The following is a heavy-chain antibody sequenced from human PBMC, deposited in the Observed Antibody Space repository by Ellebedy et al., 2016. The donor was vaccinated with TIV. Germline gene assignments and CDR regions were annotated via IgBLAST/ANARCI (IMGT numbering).Heavy chain of an antibody. V-gene: IGHV1-69*13. D-gene: IGHD5-12*01. CDR3: ARDGVRGGSGYDLPFFQH. J-gene: IGHJ1*01. CDR2: IIPIFGTA. Sequence: ASVKVSCKASGGTFSSYAISWVRQAPGQGLEWMGGIIPIFGTANYAQKFQGRVTITADESTSTAYMELSSLRSEDTAVYYCARDGVRGGSGYDLPFFQHWGQGTLVTVSS. CDR1: GGTFSSYA.